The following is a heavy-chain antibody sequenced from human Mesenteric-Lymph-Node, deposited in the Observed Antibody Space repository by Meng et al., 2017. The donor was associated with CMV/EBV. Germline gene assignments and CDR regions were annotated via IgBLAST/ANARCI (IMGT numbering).Heavy chain of an antibody. Sequence: VSGGSISGYYWSWIRQPPGKGLEWIGYIYYSGSTIYNPSLRSRVTISVDTSKSQFSLKLTSVTAADTAVYFCARGNFHGGHNHYFDYWGQGTLVTVSS. V-gene: IGHV4-59*01. CDR2: IYYSGST. J-gene: IGHJ4*02. D-gene: IGHD4-23*01. CDR1: GGSISGYY. CDR3: ARGNFHGGHNHYFDY.